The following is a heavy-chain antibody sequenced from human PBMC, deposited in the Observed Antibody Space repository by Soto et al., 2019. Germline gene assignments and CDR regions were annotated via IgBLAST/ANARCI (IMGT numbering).Heavy chain of an antibody. CDR1: WGPLRKYK. J-gene: IGHJ4*02. D-gene: IGHD3-16*01. V-gene: IGHV1-69*02. CDR3: ARANERLRGPGLGY. CDR2: IIPILGIA. Sequence: VEGSRQASWGPLRKYKITWVRQAPGQGLEWMGRIIPILGIANYAQKFQGRVTITADKSTSTAYMELSSLRSEDTAVYYCARANERLRGPGLGYWGQGTLVTVSS.